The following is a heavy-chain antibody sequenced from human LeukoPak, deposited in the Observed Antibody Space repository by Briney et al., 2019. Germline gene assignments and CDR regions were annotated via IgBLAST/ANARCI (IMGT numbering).Heavy chain of an antibody. D-gene: IGHD6-13*01. CDR3: ARDRSVFGSSWYWFDP. CDR1: GFTFSSYG. J-gene: IGHJ5*02. CDR2: IWYDGSNK. Sequence: GGSLRLSCAASGFTFSSYGMHWVRQAPGKGLEWVAVIWYDGSNKYYSESVKGRFTISRDNSKNTLYLQMNSLRAEDTAVYYCARDRSVFGSSWYWFDPWGQGTLVTVSS. V-gene: IGHV3-33*01.